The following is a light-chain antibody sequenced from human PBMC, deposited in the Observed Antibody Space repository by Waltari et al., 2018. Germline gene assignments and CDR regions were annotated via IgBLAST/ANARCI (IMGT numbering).Light chain of an antibody. CDR2: GNN. J-gene: IGLJ3*02. CDR3: AALDDSLSGRV. Sequence: QSVLTQPPSASGTPGQRVTISCSGSSSNIGSNYVYWYQHLPGTAPKHLINGNNQRPSGVPAGFSGAKAGTSASLAISGLRSEDEADYYCAALDDSLSGRVFGGGTKLTVL. V-gene: IGLV1-47*01. CDR1: SSNIGSNY.